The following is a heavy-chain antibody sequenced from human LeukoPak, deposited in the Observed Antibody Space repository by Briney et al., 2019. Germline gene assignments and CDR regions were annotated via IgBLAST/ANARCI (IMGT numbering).Heavy chain of an antibody. J-gene: IGHJ6*03. V-gene: IGHV3-23*01. Sequence: GGSLRLSCTASGFAFSNYAMSWVRQAPGKGLEWVSAISGSGGSTYYADSVKGRFTISRDNAKNSLYLQTNSLRAEDTAVYYXXRGPSYPYYYYYMDVWGKGTTVTVSS. D-gene: IGHD3-10*01. CDR3: XRGPSYPYYYYYMDV. CDR2: ISGSGGST. CDR1: GFAFSNYA.